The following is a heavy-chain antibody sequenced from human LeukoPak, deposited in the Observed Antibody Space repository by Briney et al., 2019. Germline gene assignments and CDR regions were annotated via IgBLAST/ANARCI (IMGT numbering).Heavy chain of an antibody. CDR3: ARGKWLDNY. D-gene: IGHD6-19*01. CDR1: GGSFSDYY. Sequence: SETLSLTCAVYGGSFSDYYWSWIRQPPGKGLEWIGEINHSGSTNYNPSLKSRVTIPVDTSKNQFSLKLSSVTAADTAVYYCARGKWLDNYWGQGTLVTASS. J-gene: IGHJ4*02. CDR2: INHSGST. V-gene: IGHV4-34*01.